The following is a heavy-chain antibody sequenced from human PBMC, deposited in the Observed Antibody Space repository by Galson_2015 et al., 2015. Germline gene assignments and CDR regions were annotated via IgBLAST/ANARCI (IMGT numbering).Heavy chain of an antibody. Sequence: SLRLSCAASGFTFSSYGMHWVRQAPGKGLEWVAVISYDGSNKYYADSVKGRFTISRDNSKNTLYLRMNSLRAEDTAVYYCAKVRSSSSWYYFDYWGQGTLVTVSS. D-gene: IGHD6-13*01. CDR2: ISYDGSNK. V-gene: IGHV3-30*18. CDR3: AKVRSSSSWYYFDY. CDR1: GFTFSSYG. J-gene: IGHJ4*02.